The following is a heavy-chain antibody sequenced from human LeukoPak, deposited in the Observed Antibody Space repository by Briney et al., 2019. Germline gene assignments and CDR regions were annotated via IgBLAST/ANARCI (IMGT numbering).Heavy chain of an antibody. CDR1: GYTFTGYY. V-gene: IGHV1-2*02. CDR2: INPNSGGT. Sequence: GASVKVSCKASGYTFTGYYMHWVRQAPGQGLEWMGWINPNSGGTNYAQKFQGRVTMTRDTSISTAYMELSRLRSDDTAVYYCARLSHHGSGWYGGWFDPWGQGTLVTVSS. D-gene: IGHD6-19*01. CDR3: ARLSHHGSGWYGGWFDP. J-gene: IGHJ5*02.